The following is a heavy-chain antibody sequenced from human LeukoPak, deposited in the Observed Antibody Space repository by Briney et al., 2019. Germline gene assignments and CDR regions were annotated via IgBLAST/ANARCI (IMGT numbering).Heavy chain of an antibody. J-gene: IGHJ4*02. CDR2: MFYSGST. CDR1: GGSISSGGYY. CDR3: ARVSSDGYTPSEFDY. Sequence: PSETLSLTCTVSGGSISSGGYYWSWVRQHPEKGLDWIGYMFYSGSTYYNPSLQSRVTISVDSSNRKFSLNLTSVTAADTAVYYCARVSSDGYTPSEFDYWGQGTLVTVSS. D-gene: IGHD5-24*01. V-gene: IGHV4-31*03.